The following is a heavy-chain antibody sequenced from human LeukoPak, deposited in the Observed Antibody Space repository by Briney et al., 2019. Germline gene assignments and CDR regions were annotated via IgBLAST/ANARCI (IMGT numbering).Heavy chain of an antibody. D-gene: IGHD1-14*01. CDR3: AKDKGFPRKQRNNFYYHMDV. V-gene: IGHV3-30*02. CDR1: GFTFSSYG. J-gene: IGHJ6*03. Sequence: GGSLRVSCAASGFTFSSYGMHWVRQAPGKGLEWVTFILSDGNNRYYADSVRGRFTISRDNSKNMLDLQMNSLRPDDTAVYFCAKDKGFPRKQRNNFYYHMDVWGKGTTVTVSS. CDR2: ILSDGNNR.